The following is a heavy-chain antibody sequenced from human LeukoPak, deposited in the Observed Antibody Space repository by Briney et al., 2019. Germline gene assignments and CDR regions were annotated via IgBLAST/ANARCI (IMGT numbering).Heavy chain of an antibody. V-gene: IGHV4-4*02. CDR2: IYHSGST. D-gene: IGHD5-12*01. Sequence: GSLRLSCAASGFTFSSYAMSWVRQAPGKGLEWIGEIYHSGSTNYNPSLKSRVTISVDKSKNQFSLKLSSVTAADTAVYYCAREKGRGYSGYGGWSDGFDYRGQGTLVTVSS. CDR3: AREKGRGYSGYGGWSDGFDY. CDR1: GFTFSSYAM. J-gene: IGHJ4*02.